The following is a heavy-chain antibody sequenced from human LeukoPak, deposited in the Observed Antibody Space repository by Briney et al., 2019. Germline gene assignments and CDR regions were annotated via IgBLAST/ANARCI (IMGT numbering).Heavy chain of an antibody. Sequence: PGGSLRLSCAASGFTFSSYAMSWVRQAPGKGLEWVSAISGSAARTFYADSVKGRFTISRDNSKNTLSLQMNSLRAEDTAVYYCAKRGPGSPESGKYYFDYWGQGTLVTVSS. CDR3: AKRGPGSPESGKYYFDY. CDR2: ISGSAART. V-gene: IGHV3-23*01. J-gene: IGHJ4*02. CDR1: GFTFSSYA. D-gene: IGHD3-10*01.